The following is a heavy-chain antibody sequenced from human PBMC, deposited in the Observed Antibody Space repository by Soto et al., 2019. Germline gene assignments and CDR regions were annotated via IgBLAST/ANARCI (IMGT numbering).Heavy chain of an antibody. D-gene: IGHD1-1*01. Sequence: GASVKVSCKASGGTFSIHGIAWVRQVPGQGLEWVGGIMPTFGSATYAPKFQGRVTISADKSTSTAYMELRSLRSEDTAAYYCANERSAQYFDYWGQGTLVTVSS. CDR2: IMPTFGSA. V-gene: IGHV1-69*06. CDR3: ANERSAQYFDY. CDR1: GGTFSIHG. J-gene: IGHJ4*02.